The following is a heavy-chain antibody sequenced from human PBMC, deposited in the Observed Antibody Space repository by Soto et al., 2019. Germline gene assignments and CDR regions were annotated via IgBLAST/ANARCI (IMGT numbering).Heavy chain of an antibody. V-gene: IGHV1-69*01. CDR1: GGTFSSYA. CDR3: ARGGYCSSTSCRIAGWFDP. CDR2: LIPIFGTA. J-gene: IGHJ5*02. D-gene: IGHD2-2*01. Sequence: QVQLVQSGAEVKKPGSSVKVSCKASGGTFSSYAISWVRQAPGQGLEWMGGLIPIFGTANYAQKFQGRVTITADESTSTAYMELSSLRSEDTAVYYCARGGYCSSTSCRIAGWFDPWGQGTLVTVSS.